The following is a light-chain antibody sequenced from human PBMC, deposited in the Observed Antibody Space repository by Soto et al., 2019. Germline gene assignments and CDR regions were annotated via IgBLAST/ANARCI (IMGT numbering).Light chain of an antibody. CDR2: KAS. J-gene: IGKJ1*01. V-gene: IGKV1-5*03. CDR1: QNINSW. Sequence: IQMSQSAHALSASVGDRVTITCRASQNINSWLAWYQHKLGKAPNLLIYKASSLDTGVPSRFSGSGSGTEITLTISSLQPDDFASYHCQQYKSYWTFGQGNKVDIK. CDR3: QQYKSYWT.